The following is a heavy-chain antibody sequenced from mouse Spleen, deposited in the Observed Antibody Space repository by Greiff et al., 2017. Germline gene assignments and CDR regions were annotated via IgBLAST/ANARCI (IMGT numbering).Heavy chain of an antibody. CDR2: IDPETGGT. V-gene: IGHV1-15*01. J-gene: IGHJ4*01. D-gene: IGHD2-10*02. CDR3: TRGAYDYYGMDY. Sequence: VQLQQSGAELVRPGASVTLSCKASGYTFTDYEMHWVKQTPVHGLEWIGAIDPETGGTAYNQKFKGKAILTADKSSSTAYMELRSLTSEDSAVYYCTRGAYDYYGMDYWGQGTSVTGSS. CDR1: GYTFTDYE.